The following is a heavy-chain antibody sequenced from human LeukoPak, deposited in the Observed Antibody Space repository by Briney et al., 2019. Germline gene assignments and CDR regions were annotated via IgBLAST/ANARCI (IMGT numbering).Heavy chain of an antibody. J-gene: IGHJ2*01. CDR1: GYTFSSYD. D-gene: IGHD3-3*01. CDR2: MNPNSGSA. V-gene: IGHV1-8*01. CDR3: ARGPRVFGVVIAPYWYFDF. Sequence: ASVKVSCKASGYTFSSYDINWVRQAAGQGLEWMGWMNPNSGSAGYAQKFQGRISITRNTSTNTAYMELSGLRSEDTAVYYYARGPRVFGVVIAPYWYFDFWGRGTLVTVSS.